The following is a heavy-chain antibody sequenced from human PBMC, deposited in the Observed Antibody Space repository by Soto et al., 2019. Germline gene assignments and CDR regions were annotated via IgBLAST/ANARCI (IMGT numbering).Heavy chain of an antibody. CDR2: IYPGDSDT. CDR3: ARSLYYDSTTQSLGWYFDL. Sequence: GESLKISCKGSGYSFTSNWIGWVRQLPGKGLEWMGIIYPGDSDTRYSPSFQGQVTISADKSISTAYLQWSSLKASDSAIYYCARSLYYDSTTQSLGWYFDLWGRGTLVTVS. V-gene: IGHV5-51*01. CDR1: GYSFTSNW. D-gene: IGHD3-22*01. J-gene: IGHJ2*01.